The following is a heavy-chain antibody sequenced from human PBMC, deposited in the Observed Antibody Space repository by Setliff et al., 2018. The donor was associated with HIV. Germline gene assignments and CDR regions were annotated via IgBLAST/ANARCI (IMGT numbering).Heavy chain of an antibody. CDR1: GYTFTSYG. D-gene: IGHD3-9*01. Sequence: ASVKVSCKASGYTFTSYGISWVRQAPGQGLEWVGWISTYNGNTNYAQKLQGRVTMTTDTSTSTAYMELRSLRSDDTALYYCARKYYDILTGYYAADYWGQGTLVTVSS. CDR3: ARKYYDILTGYYAADY. V-gene: IGHV1-18*01. J-gene: IGHJ4*02. CDR2: ISTYNGNT.